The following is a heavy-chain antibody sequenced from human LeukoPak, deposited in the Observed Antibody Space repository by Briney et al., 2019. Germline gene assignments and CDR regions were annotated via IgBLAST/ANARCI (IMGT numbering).Heavy chain of an antibody. J-gene: IGHJ4*02. D-gene: IGHD5-18*01. CDR2: IYYSGST. V-gene: IGHV4-31*03. Sequence: SETLSLTCTVSGGSISSGGYYWSWIRQHPGKGLEWIGYIYYSGSTYYNPSLKSRVTISVDTSKNQFSLKLSSVTAADTAVYYCARVYVDTAMVKPGIYFDYWGQGTLVTVSS. CDR1: GGSISSGGYY. CDR3: ARVYVDTAMVKPGIYFDY.